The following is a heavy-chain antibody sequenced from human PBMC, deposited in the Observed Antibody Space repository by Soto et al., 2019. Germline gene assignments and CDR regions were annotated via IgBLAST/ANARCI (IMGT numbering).Heavy chain of an antibody. J-gene: IGHJ6*02. V-gene: IGHV4-61*01. CDR1: GGSVRSGNHF. Sequence: SETLSLTCSVSGGSVRSGNHFWNWIRQPPGRGLEWLGYMYYTGVTNYNPSLKSRVSMSVDTSKDQFSLNLTSLTAADTAVYYCARGGEPLGYYGLDVWGQGTTVPSP. CDR3: ARGGEPLGYYGLDV. CDR2: MYYTGVT.